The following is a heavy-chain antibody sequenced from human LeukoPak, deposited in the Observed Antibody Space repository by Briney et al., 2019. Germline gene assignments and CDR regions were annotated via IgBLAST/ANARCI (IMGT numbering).Heavy chain of an antibody. J-gene: IGHJ3*02. D-gene: IGHD5-18*01. CDR2: ISWDGGST. Sequence: GGSLRLSCAASGFTFDDYTIHWVRQAPGKGLEWVSLISWDGGSTYYADSVKGRFTISRDNSKNSLYLQMNSLRTEDTALYYCAKDMEGQLMAFDIWGQGTMVTVSS. CDR1: GFTFDDYT. CDR3: AKDMEGQLMAFDI. V-gene: IGHV3-43*01.